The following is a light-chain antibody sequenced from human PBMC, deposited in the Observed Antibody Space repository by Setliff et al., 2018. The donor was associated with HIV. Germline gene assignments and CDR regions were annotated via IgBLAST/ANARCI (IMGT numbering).Light chain of an antibody. J-gene: IGLJ2*01. CDR2: EVN. CDR3: SSYAGRNTLV. V-gene: IGLV2-8*01. CDR1: SSDVGGYNY. Sequence: QSVLTQPPSASGSPGQSVTISCTGTSSDVGGYNYVSWYQQHPGKAPKLMIFEVNKRPSGVPDRFSGSKSGNTASLTVSGLQVADEADYYCSSYAGRNTLVFGGGTKVTVL.